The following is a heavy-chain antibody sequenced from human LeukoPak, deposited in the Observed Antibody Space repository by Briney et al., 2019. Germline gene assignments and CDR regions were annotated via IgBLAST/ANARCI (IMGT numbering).Heavy chain of an antibody. J-gene: IGHJ4*02. CDR1: GGSIXXXX. CDR3: ARGGDRRGFDY. Sequence: SETLSLTXSVSGGSIXXXXXXXIRQPPGKXXEWIGYIYDXGTTXXXXALXSRVTISXDTSDNQFSLKLRSLTAADTAVYYCARGGDRRGFDYWGQGTLVTVSS. V-gene: IGHV4-59*12. D-gene: IGHD1-14*01. CDR2: IYDXGTT.